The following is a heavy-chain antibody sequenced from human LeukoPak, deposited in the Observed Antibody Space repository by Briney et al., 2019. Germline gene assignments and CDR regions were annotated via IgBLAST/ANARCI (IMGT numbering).Heavy chain of an antibody. Sequence: SETLSLTCTASGVSISSHYWTWFRQPAGKGLEWIGRIYTTGSTNYNPSLKSRVTMSVDMSKNQFSLKLSTEAAAVTAVYYCARDLHSYGFYWFDPWRQGTLVTVSS. CDR2: IYTTGST. J-gene: IGHJ5*02. CDR3: ARDLHSYGFYWFDP. V-gene: IGHV4-4*07. D-gene: IGHD5-18*01. CDR1: GVSISSHY.